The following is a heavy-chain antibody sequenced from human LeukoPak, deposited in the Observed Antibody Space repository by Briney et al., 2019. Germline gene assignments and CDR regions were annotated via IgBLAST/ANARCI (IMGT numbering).Heavy chain of an antibody. CDR1: GFTFGDYG. J-gene: IGHJ4*02. CDR2: IRSQAYGGTT. D-gene: IGHD3-22*01. V-gene: IGHV3-49*04. CDR3: TRGDYYDNRGYYLLFDY. Sequence: GGSLRLSCTASGFTFGDYGMSWVRQTPGKGLEWVGFIRSQAYGGTTEYAASVKGRFTISRDDSKSIAYLQMNSLKTEDTALYFCTRGDYYDNRGYYLLFDYWGQGTLVTVSS.